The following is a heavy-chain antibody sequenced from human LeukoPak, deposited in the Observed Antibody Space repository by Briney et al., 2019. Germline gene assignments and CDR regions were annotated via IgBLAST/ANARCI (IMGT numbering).Heavy chain of an antibody. D-gene: IGHD3-10*01. Sequence: PGGSLRLSCVASAFTFSSCGMHWVRQAQGKGLEWVAVISNDGSSKYYADSVKGRFTISRDSSKNTVYLQMNSLRVEDTAVYYCAKDRGSGSYNYYDMDVWGQGTTVTVSS. CDR2: ISNDGSSK. CDR1: AFTFSSCG. CDR3: AKDRGSGSYNYYDMDV. J-gene: IGHJ6*02. V-gene: IGHV3-30*18.